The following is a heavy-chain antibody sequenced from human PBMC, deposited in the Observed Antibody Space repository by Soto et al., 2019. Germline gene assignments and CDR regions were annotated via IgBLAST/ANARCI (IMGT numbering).Heavy chain of an antibody. CDR1: GFTFSSYG. V-gene: IGHV3-33*01. D-gene: IGHD3-3*01. CDR3: ARGEWNHYGMDV. CDR2: IWYDGSNK. J-gene: IGHJ6*02. Sequence: GGSLRLSCAASGFTFSSYGMHWVRQAPGKGLEWVAVIWYDGSNKYYADSVKGRFTISRDNSKNTLYLQMNSLRAEDTAVYYCARGEWNHYGMDVWGQGTTVTVSS.